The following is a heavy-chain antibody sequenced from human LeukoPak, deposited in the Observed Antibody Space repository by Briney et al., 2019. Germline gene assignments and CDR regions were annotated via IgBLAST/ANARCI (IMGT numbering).Heavy chain of an antibody. D-gene: IGHD6-6*01. J-gene: IGHJ4*02. CDR3: ARVSIAARYFDY. CDR1: GFTFDDYG. CDR2: INSDGSST. V-gene: IGHV3-74*01. Sequence: PGGSLRLSCAASGFTFDDYGMSWVRHAPGKGLVWVSRINSDGSSTSYADSVKGRFTISRDNAKNTLYLQMNSLRAEDTAVYYCARVSIAARYFDYWGQGTLVTVSS.